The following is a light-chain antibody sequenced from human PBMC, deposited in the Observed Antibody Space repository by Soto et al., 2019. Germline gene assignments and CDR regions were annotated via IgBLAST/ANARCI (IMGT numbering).Light chain of an antibody. CDR1: SSNIGSNY. CDR2: RDN. CDR3: AAWDDSLSGYV. V-gene: IGLV1-47*01. Sequence: QSVLTQPPSASGTPGQRVTISCSGSSSNIGSNYVYGYQQLPGTAPKVLIYRDNQWPSGVPDRFSGSKSGTSASLAISGLRSEDEADYYCAAWDDSLSGYVFGTGTKVTVL. J-gene: IGLJ1*01.